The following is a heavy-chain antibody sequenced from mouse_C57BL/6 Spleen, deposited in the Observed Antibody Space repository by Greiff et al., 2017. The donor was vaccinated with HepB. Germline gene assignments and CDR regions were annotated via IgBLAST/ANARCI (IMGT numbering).Heavy chain of an antibody. CDR3: ARYSNLYYFDY. Sequence: EVQGVESGGGLVQPGGSLSLSCAASGFTFTDYYMSWVRQPPGKALEWLGFIRNKANGYTTEYSASVKGRFTISRANSQSILYLQMNALGAEDSATYYCARYSNLYYFDYWGQGTTLTVSS. V-gene: IGHV7-3*01. CDR1: GFTFTDYY. J-gene: IGHJ2*01. D-gene: IGHD2-1*01. CDR2: IRNKANGYTT.